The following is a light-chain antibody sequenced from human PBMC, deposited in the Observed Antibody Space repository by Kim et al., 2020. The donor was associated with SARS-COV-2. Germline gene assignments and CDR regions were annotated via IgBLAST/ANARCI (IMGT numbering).Light chain of an antibody. CDR1: QDISNY. CDR2: DAS. J-gene: IGKJ2*01. CDR3: QQYDNLLVT. V-gene: IGKV1-33*01. Sequence: DIQMTQSPSSLSASVGDRVTITCQASQDISNYLNWYQQKPGKAPKLLNYDASNLETGVPSRFSGSGSGTDFTFTISSLQPEDIATYYCQQYDNLLVTFGQGTKLEI.